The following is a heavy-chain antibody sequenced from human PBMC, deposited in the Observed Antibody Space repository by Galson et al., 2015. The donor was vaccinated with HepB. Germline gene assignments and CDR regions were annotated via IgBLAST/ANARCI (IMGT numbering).Heavy chain of an antibody. Sequence: SLRLSCAASGFTFSSYSMNWVRQAPGKGLEWVSYISSSSSTIYYADSVKGRFTISRDNAKNSLYLQMNSLRAEDTAVYYCAREKLAYCGGDCYSDAFDIWGQGTMVTVSS. CDR1: GFTFSSYS. D-gene: IGHD2-21*02. CDR2: ISSSSSTI. V-gene: IGHV3-48*04. CDR3: AREKLAYCGGDCYSDAFDI. J-gene: IGHJ3*02.